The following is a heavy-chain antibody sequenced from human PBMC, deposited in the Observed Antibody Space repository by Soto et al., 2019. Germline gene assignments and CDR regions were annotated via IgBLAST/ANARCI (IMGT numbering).Heavy chain of an antibody. CDR1: GGTFKMYA. J-gene: IGHJ4*02. Sequence: QVQLVQSGVEVREPGFAVKVSCKASGGTFKMYAMHWVRQAPGQGLEWMGGIIPILDKPTYAQKFQGRVTITVDDSTATAYMELSSLRSDDTAVYYCTRSIGSGGVVGGFDYWGQGTLVTVSS. D-gene: IGHD3-16*02. CDR3: TRSIGSGGVVGGFDY. V-gene: IGHV1-69*01. CDR2: IIPILDKP.